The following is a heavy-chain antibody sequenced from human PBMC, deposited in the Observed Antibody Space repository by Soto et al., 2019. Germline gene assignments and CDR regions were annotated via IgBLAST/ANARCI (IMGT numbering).Heavy chain of an antibody. D-gene: IGHD2-8*01. CDR2: MNPMSGKT. Sequence: VQLVQSGAEVRKPGASVRVSCEASGYTFTNHDINWVRQASGQGLEWMGWMNPMSGKTEYTQKFLVRVTMTRDTASTIAYIEVSDLRSEDTARYYCAINTTSCSYFEYCIQLTLVSVSS. CDR3: AINTTSCSYFEY. CDR1: GYTFTNHD. J-gene: IGHJ4*02. V-gene: IGHV1-8*01.